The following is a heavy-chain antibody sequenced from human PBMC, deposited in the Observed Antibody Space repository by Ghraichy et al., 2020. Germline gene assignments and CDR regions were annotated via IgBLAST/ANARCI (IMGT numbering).Heavy chain of an antibody. CDR1: GGSIGSYY. D-gene: IGHD4-23*01. V-gene: IGHV4-59*01. Sequence: SQTLSLTCTVSGGSIGSYYLSWIRQPPGKGLEWIGFIYYTGSTRYNPSLKSRATISQDTSKSQFSLKLSAVTAADTALYYCARDRCGNSGSYDYGMDVWGQGTTVAVSS. CDR2: IYYTGST. CDR3: ARDRCGNSGSYDYGMDV. J-gene: IGHJ6*02.